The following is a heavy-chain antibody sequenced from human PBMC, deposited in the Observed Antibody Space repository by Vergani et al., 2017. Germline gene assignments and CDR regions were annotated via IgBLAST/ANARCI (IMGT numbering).Heavy chain of an antibody. V-gene: IGHV3-33*01. CDR1: GFTFSSYG. Sequence: QVQLVESGGGVVQPGRSLRLSCAASGFTFSSYGMHWVRQAPGKGLEWVAVIWYDGSNKYYAASVKGRLTISRDNSKNTMYLQMNSLRAEDAAVYYCASGYSYGTPGDYWGQGTLVTVSS. CDR3: ASGYSYGTPGDY. J-gene: IGHJ4*02. D-gene: IGHD5-18*01. CDR2: IWYDGSNK.